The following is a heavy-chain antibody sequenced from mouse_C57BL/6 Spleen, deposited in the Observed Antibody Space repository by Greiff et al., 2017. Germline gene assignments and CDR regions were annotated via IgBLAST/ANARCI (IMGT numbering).Heavy chain of an antibody. V-gene: IGHV7-3*01. CDR3: SRGGYYDYDGGYYYAMDY. Sequence: EVMLVESGGGLVQPGGSLSLSCAASGFTFTDYYMSWVRQPPGKALEWLGFIRNKANGYTTEYSASVQGRFTISRDNFQSILYLQRNALRAEDSATYYCSRGGYYDYDGGYYYAMDYWGQGTSVTVSS. CDR1: GFTFTDYY. CDR2: IRNKANGYTT. D-gene: IGHD2-4*01. J-gene: IGHJ4*01.